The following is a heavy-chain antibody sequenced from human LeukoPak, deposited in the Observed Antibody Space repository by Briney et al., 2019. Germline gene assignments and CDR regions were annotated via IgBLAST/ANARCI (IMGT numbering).Heavy chain of an antibody. Sequence: SETLSLTCTVSGGSLSSYYWNWIRQPAGKGLEWIGRIYTSGSTNYNPSLKSRVTMSVDTSKNQFSLKLSSVTAADTAVYYCARERVYYDSSGTIYIWGQGTMVTVSS. CDR3: ARERVYYDSSGTIYI. V-gene: IGHV4-4*07. CDR2: IYTSGST. D-gene: IGHD3-22*01. CDR1: GGSLSSYY. J-gene: IGHJ3*02.